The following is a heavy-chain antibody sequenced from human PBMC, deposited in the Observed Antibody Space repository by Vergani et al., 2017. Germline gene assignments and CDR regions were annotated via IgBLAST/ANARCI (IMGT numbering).Heavy chain of an antibody. Sequence: QVQLQESGPGLVKPSETLSLTCTVSGGPISSYYWSWIRQPPGKGLEWIGYNYYSGGTNYNPSLKSRVTISVDTSKNQFSLKLSSVTAADTAVYYCARVFEYQLLNWGQGTLVTVSS. CDR3: ARVFEYQLLN. D-gene: IGHD2-2*01. V-gene: IGHV4-59*01. CDR1: GGPISSYY. CDR2: NYYSGGT. J-gene: IGHJ4*02.